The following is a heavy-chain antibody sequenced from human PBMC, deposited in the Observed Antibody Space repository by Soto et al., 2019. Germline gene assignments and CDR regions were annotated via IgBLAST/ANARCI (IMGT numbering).Heavy chain of an antibody. D-gene: IGHD6-19*01. CDR3: ARDTTGWYTGFIDL. CDR2: VRQDGSDK. J-gene: IGHJ5*02. Sequence: GGSLRLSCAASGFIFSSHWMTWVRQAPGKGLEWVASVRQDGSDKYYVDSVEGRFSISRDNAKNPLYLQMSSLRAEDTAVYFCARDTTGWYTGFIDLWRQGTLVTVSS. V-gene: IGHV3-7*03. CDR1: GFIFSSHW.